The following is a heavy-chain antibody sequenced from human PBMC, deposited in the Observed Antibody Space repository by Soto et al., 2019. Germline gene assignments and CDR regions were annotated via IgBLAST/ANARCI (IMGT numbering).Heavy chain of an antibody. J-gene: IGHJ4*02. Sequence: GVSVEVSCKSSGYTFTSYAMHWVRQAHVQMLEWMGWINAGNGNTKYSQKFQGRVTITRDTSASTAYMELSSLRSEDTAVYYCARPGGDIVATIKRSSFDYWGQGTLVTGSS. V-gene: IGHV1-3*01. CDR1: GYTFTSYA. CDR3: ARPGGDIVATIKRSSFDY. CDR2: INAGNGNT. D-gene: IGHD5-12*01.